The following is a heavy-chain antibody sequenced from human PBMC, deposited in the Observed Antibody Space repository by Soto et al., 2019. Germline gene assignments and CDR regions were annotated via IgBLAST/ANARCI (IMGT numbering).Heavy chain of an antibody. J-gene: IGHJ4*02. CDR3: AKDSNKYSSSLRGRYFDY. CDR1: GFPFSSYV. Sequence: PGGSLRLSCAASGFPFSSYVMSWVRQAPGQGMEWVSGITGGGSNTFYADSVKGRFTLSRDNSKNTLFLQMNSLGAEDTAVYYCAKDSNKYSSSLRGRYFDYWGQGIGVTVSS. D-gene: IGHD4-4*01. CDR2: ITGGGSNT. V-gene: IGHV3-23*01.